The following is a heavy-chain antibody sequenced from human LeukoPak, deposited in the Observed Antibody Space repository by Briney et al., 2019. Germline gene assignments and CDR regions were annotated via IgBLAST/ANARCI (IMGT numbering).Heavy chain of an antibody. CDR2: INPNSGGT. J-gene: IGHJ4*02. D-gene: IGHD6-13*01. Sequence: GASVKVSCKASGYTFTGYYMHWVRQAPGQGLEWMGWINPNSGGTNYAQKFQGWVTMTRDTSISTAYMELSRLRSDDTAVYYCARMVIAAAGKYYFDYWGQGTLVTVSS. CDR1: GYTFTGYY. CDR3: ARMVIAAAGKYYFDY. V-gene: IGHV1-2*04.